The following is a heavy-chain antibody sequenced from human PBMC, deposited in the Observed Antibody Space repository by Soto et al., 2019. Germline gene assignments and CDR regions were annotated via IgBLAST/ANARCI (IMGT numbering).Heavy chain of an antibody. J-gene: IGHJ6*02. CDR2: IWYDGSNK. Sequence: QVQLVESGGGVVQPGRSLRLSCAASGFTFSSYGMHWVRQAPGKGLEWVAVIWYDGSNKYYADSVKGRFTISRDNSKNTLYLQMKSLRTEDKAVYYCARDVDSSGYYYGGGYYYYGMDVWGQGTTVTVSS. CDR1: GFTFSSYG. V-gene: IGHV3-33*01. D-gene: IGHD3-22*01. CDR3: ARDVDSSGYYYGGGYYYYGMDV.